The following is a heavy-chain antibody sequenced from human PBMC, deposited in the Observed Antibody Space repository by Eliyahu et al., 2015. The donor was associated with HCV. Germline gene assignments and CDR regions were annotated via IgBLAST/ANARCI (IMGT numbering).Heavy chain of an antibody. CDR2: ISYDGSNK. D-gene: IGHD6-19*01. CDR1: GFTFSSYG. CDR3: AKDGGRSSGWYDY. J-gene: IGHJ4*02. V-gene: IGHV3-30*18. Sequence: QVQLVESGGGVVQPGRSLRLSCAASGFTFSSYGMHWVRQAPGKGLGWVAVISYDGSNKYYADSVKGRFTISRDNSKNTLYLQMNSLRAEDTAVYYCAKDGGRSSGWYDYWGQGTLVTVSS.